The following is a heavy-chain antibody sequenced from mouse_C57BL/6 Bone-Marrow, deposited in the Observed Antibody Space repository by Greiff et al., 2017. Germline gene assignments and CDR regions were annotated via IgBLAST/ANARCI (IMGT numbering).Heavy chain of an antibody. J-gene: IGHJ1*03. Sequence: QVQLQQPGAELVRPGTSVKLSCKASGYTFTSYWMHWVKQRPGQGLAWIGVIDPSDSYTNYNQKFKGKATLTVDTSSSTAYMQLSSLTSEDSAVYYCASHDGYYVYWYFDVWGTGTTVTVSS. D-gene: IGHD2-3*01. V-gene: IGHV1-59*01. CDR3: ASHDGYYVYWYFDV. CDR2: IDPSDSYT. CDR1: GYTFTSYW.